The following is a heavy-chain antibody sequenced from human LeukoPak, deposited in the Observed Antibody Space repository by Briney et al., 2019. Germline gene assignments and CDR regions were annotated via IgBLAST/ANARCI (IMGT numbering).Heavy chain of an antibody. CDR1: RFTFSTYS. Sequence: PGGSLRLSCAASRFTFSTYSMNWVRQAPGKGLEWVSSISSRSTYIYYADSVKGRFTISRDNAKNSLYLQMNSLRAEDTAVYYCARGEPAMVTWGQGTLVTVSS. D-gene: IGHD5-18*01. CDR3: ARGEPAMVT. J-gene: IGHJ4*02. CDR2: ISSRSTYI. V-gene: IGHV3-21*01.